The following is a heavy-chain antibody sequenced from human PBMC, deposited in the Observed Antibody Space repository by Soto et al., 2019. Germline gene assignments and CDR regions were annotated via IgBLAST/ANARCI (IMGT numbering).Heavy chain of an antibody. V-gene: IGHV3-21*01. CDR1: GFTFSSYS. Sequence: GGSLRLSCAASGFTFSSYSMNWVRQAPGKGLEWVSSISSSSSYIYYADSVKGRFTISRDNAKNSLYLQMNSLRAEDTAVYYCARDLLPRSSPSPFDYWGQGTLVTVSS. D-gene: IGHD6-6*01. CDR3: ARDLLPRSSPSPFDY. CDR2: ISSSSSYI. J-gene: IGHJ4*02.